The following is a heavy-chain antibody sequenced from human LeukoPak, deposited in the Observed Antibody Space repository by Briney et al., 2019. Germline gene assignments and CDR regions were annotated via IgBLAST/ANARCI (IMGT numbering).Heavy chain of an antibody. CDR3: ARDRAAAGNRNFDY. J-gene: IGHJ4*02. CDR2: ISSSSSTI. CDR1: GFTFSIYW. V-gene: IGHV3-48*01. D-gene: IGHD6-13*01. Sequence: GGSLRLSCAASGFTFSIYWMSWVRQAPGKGLEWVSYISSSSSTIYYADSVKGRFTISRDNAKNSLYLQMNSLRAEDTAVYYCARDRAAAGNRNFDYWGQGTLVTVSS.